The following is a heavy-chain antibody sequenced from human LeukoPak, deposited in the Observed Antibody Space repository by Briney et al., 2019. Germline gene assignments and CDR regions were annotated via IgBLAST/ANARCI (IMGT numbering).Heavy chain of an antibody. CDR2: IYHSGST. V-gene: IGHV4-38-2*01. CDR1: GYSISSGYY. Sequence: PSETLSLTCAVSGYSISSGYYWGWIRQPPGKGLAWIGSIYHSGSTYYNPSLKSRVTISVDTSKNQFSLKLSSVTAADTAVYYCARRLYIAAAGIPSPFFDYWGQGTLVTVSS. J-gene: IGHJ4*02. CDR3: ARRLYIAAAGIPSPFFDY. D-gene: IGHD6-13*01.